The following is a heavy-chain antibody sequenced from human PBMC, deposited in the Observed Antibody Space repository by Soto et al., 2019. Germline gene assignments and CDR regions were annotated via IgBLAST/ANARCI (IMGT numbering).Heavy chain of an antibody. CDR3: AGYYYDSSGYYFDY. D-gene: IGHD3-22*01. CDR2: IIPIFGTA. Sequence: SVKVSCKASGGTFSSYAISWVRQAPGQGLEWMGGIIPIFGTANYAQRFQGRVTITADESTSTAYMELSSLRSEDTAVYYCAGYYYDSSGYYFDYWGQGTLVTVSS. J-gene: IGHJ4*02. CDR1: GGTFSSYA. V-gene: IGHV1-69*13.